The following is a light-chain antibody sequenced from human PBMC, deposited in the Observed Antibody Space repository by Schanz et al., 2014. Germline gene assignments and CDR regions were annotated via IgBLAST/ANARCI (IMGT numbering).Light chain of an antibody. CDR1: SSNIGAGYD. CDR2: GNS. J-gene: IGLJ2*01. V-gene: IGLV1-40*01. CDR3: QSFDSSLSGHVV. Sequence: QSVLTQPPSVSGAPGQRVTISCTGSSSNIGAGYDVHWYQQLPGTAPKLLIYGNSNQPSGVPDRFSASKSGTSASLAITGLQAEDEADYYCQSFDSSLSGHVVFGGGTKLTVL.